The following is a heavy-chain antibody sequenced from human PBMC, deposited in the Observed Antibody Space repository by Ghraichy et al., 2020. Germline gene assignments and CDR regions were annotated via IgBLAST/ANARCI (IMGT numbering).Heavy chain of an antibody. CDR2: IYYSGST. Sequence: SETLSLTCTVSGGSVSSGSYYWSWIRQPPGKGLEWIGYIYYSGSTNYNPSLKSRVTISVDTSKNQFSLKLSSVTAADTAVYYCARGGIVVVPAAIGYYYYGMDVWGQGTTVTVSS. V-gene: IGHV4-61*01. J-gene: IGHJ6*02. D-gene: IGHD2-2*01. CDR3: ARGGIVVVPAAIGYYYYGMDV. CDR1: GGSVSSGSYY.